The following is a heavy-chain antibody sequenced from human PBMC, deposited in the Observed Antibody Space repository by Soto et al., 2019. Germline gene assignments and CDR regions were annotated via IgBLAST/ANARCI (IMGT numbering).Heavy chain of an antibody. CDR2: ISATMTT. CDR3: ERDQSGAADF. J-gene: IGHJ3*01. CDR1: GDSMSTYY. Sequence: QVQLQESGPGLVEPSETLSLTCTVSGDSMSTYYWSWIRQPAEKGLEWIGRISATMTTSYLPSIKSRINRSVDTSKNQLSLKLKFVTAADTAVYFCERDQSGAADFWVQGTVVTVS. D-gene: IGHD7-27*01. V-gene: IGHV4-4*07.